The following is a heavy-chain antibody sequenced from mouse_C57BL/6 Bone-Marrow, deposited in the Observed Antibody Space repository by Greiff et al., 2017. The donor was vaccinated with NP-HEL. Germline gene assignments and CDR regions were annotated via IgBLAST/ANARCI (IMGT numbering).Heavy chain of an antibody. J-gene: IGHJ2*01. Sequence: LQQPGAELVKPGASVKLSCKASGYTFTSYWMQWVKQRPGQGLEWIGEIDPSDSYTNYNQKFKGKATLTVDTSSSTAYMQLSSLTSEDSAVYYCARGTTVVAHFDYWGQGTTLTVSS. V-gene: IGHV1-50*01. CDR2: IDPSDSYT. CDR1: GYTFTSYW. D-gene: IGHD1-1*01. CDR3: ARGTTVVAHFDY.